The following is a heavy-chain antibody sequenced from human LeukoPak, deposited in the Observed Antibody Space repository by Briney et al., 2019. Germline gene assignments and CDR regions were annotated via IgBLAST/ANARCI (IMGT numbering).Heavy chain of an antibody. V-gene: IGHV1-18*01. D-gene: IGHD3-22*01. Sequence: VASVKVSCKASGYTFTSYGISWVRQAPGQGLERMGWISAYNGNTNYAQKLQGRVTMTTDTSTSTAYMELRSLRSDDTAVYYCASGLYYYDSSGYYYWGQGTLVTVSS. CDR2: ISAYNGNT. J-gene: IGHJ4*02. CDR1: GYTFTSYG. CDR3: ASGLYYYDSSGYYY.